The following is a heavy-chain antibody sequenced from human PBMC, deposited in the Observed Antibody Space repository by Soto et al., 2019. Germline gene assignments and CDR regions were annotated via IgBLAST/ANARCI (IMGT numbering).Heavy chain of an antibody. CDR1: GGSISSYY. CDR2: IYYSGST. CDR3: VRSPLSGYDYDY. D-gene: IGHD5-12*01. Sequence: SETLSLTCTVSGGSISSYYWSWIRQPPGKGLEWIGYIYYSGSTNYNPSLKSRVTISVDTSKNQFSLKLSSVTAADTAVYYCVRSPLSGYDYDYWGQGTLVTVSS. J-gene: IGHJ4*02. V-gene: IGHV4-59*01.